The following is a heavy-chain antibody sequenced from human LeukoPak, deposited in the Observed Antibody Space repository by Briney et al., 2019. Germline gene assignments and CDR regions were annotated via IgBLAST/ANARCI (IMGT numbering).Heavy chain of an antibody. Sequence: SETLSLTCAVYGGSFSGYYWSWIRQPPGKGLEWIGEINHSGSTNYNPSLKSRVTISVDTSKNQISLKLSSVTAADTAVYYCARGKGAAAWYYYGMDVWGQGTTVTVSS. CDR2: INHSGST. J-gene: IGHJ6*02. CDR1: GGSFSGYY. D-gene: IGHD6-13*01. V-gene: IGHV4-34*01. CDR3: ARGKGAAAWYYYGMDV.